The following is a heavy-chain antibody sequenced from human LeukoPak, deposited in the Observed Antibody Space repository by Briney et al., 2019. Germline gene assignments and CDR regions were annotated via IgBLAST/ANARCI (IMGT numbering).Heavy chain of an antibody. CDR1: GFTFSDYS. V-gene: IGHV3-48*01. CDR3: AKGSDGSYIFDC. J-gene: IGHJ4*02. CDR2: ISRSSTTT. Sequence: GGSLRLSCAASGFTFSDYSMNWVRQAPGKGLQWVSYISRSSTTTYYADSVKGRFTISRDNAKNSLYLQMNSLRAEDTAVYYCAKGSDGSYIFDCWGQGTLVTVSS. D-gene: IGHD2-15*01.